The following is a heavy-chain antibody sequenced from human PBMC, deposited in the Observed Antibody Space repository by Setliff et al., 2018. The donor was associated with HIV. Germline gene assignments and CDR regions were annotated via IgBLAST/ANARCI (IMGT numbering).Heavy chain of an antibody. CDR2: IYYSGST. D-gene: IGHD6-19*01. V-gene: IGHV4-39*07. CDR1: GISIFSSSYY. J-gene: IGHJ5*02. CDR3: ASTDSSGWYADRSGFDP. Sequence: SETLSLTCTVSGISIFSSSYYYNWIRQPPGKGLEWIGSIYYSGSTNYNPSLKSRVTISVDTSKNQFSLKLSSVTAADTAVYYCASTDSSGWYADRSGFDPWGQGTLVTVSS.